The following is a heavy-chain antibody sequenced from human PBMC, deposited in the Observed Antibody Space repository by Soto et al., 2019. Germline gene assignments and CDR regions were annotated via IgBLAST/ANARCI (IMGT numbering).Heavy chain of an antibody. D-gene: IGHD4-17*01. CDR2: INSDGSST. J-gene: IGHJ4*02. CDR3: ASSARGIYGDYN. V-gene: IGHV3-74*01. Sequence: EVQLVESGGGLVQPGGSLRLSCEASGFTFSSYWIHWVRQVPGKGLVWVSRINSDGSSTNYADSVKGRFTISRDNAKNTVYLQMNSLRAEDTAVYYWASSARGIYGDYNWGQGTLVTVSS. CDR1: GFTFSSYW.